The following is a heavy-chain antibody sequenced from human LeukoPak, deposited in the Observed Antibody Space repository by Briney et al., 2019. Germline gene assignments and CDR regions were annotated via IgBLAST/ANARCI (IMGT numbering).Heavy chain of an antibody. J-gene: IGHJ4*02. CDR1: GFTFSSYA. CDR2: ISGSGGVT. Sequence: GSLRLSCAASGFTFSSYAMSWVRQAPGKGLEWVSTISGSGGVTYYPDSVRGRFTISRDNSKNTLHLQMDSLRAEDTAIYYCAKWPEGATPKFHYWGQGTLVTVSS. V-gene: IGHV3-23*01. CDR3: AKWPEGATPKFHY. D-gene: IGHD1-26*01.